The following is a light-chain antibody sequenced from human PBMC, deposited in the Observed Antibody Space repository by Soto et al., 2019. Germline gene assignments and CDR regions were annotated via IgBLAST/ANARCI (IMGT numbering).Light chain of an antibody. V-gene: IGKV1-12*01. CDR3: QQANSFPLT. CDR1: QGISSW. Sequence: DMQMTESPSAVSASVGDRVSITCWGSQGISSWLAWYQQKPEKAPKLVIYDASSLQSGVPSRFSGSGSGTDFTLTISSLQPEDFATSYCQQANSFPLTFGGGTKVDIK. J-gene: IGKJ4*01. CDR2: DAS.